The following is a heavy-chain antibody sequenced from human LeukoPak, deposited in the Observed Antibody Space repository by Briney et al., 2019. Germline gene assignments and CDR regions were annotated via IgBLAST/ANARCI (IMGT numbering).Heavy chain of an antibody. CDR3: AREADIVSFDL. V-gene: IGHV1-2*06. J-gene: IGHJ2*01. CDR1: GYTFTGYY. CDR2: INPNSGGT. D-gene: IGHD3-16*02. Sequence: ASVKVSCKASGYTFTGYYMHWVRQAPGQGLEWMGRINPNSGGTKYAQKFQDRVAMTSDTSISTAYMELSGLKSDDTAVYFCAREADIVSFDLWGRGTRVTVSS.